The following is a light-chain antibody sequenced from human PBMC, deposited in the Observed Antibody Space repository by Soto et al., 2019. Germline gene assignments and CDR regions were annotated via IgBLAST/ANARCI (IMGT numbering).Light chain of an antibody. V-gene: IGKV1-16*01. CDR1: QDIRSS. Sequence: DIQMTQSPSSLSVSVGDRVTITCRARQDIRSSLGWFQQKPGKAPKSLIYAASTLQVGVPSRFSSSGSGTDFILTISSLQPEDCATYYCQQYNSYPRTFGQGTKVEIK. CDR3: QQYNSYPRT. J-gene: IGKJ1*01. CDR2: AAS.